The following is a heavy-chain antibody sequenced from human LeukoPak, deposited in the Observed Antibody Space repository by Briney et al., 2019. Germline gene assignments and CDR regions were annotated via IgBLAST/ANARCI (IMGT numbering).Heavy chain of an antibody. J-gene: IGHJ6*03. V-gene: IGHV3-23*01. CDR2: ISGSGGST. Sequence: GGSLRLSCAASGFTFSSYAMSWVRQAPGKGLEWVSAISGSGGSTYYADSVKGRVTISRDNSKNTLYLQMNSLRAEDTAVYYCAKSGSRFLEWLQNPYMDVWGKGTTVTVSS. CDR1: GFTFSSYA. D-gene: IGHD3-3*01. CDR3: AKSGSRFLEWLQNPYMDV.